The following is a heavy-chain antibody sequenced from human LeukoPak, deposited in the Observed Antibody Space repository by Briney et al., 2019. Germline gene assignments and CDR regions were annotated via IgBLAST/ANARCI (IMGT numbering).Heavy chain of an antibody. J-gene: IGHJ3*02. CDR3: ARHFDFPSAFDI. CDR1: GGSISSRNYY. D-gene: IGHD3-3*01. Sequence: SETLSLTCTASGGSISSRNYYWGWIRQPPGKGLEWIGTIYYSGSTYYNPSLKSRVTISVDTSKNQFSLKLSSVIAADMAAYYCARHFDFPSAFDIWGQGTMVTVSS. V-gene: IGHV4-39*01. CDR2: IYYSGST.